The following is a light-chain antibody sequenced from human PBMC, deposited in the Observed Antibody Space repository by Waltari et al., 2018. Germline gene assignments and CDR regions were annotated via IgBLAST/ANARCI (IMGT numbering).Light chain of an antibody. CDR2: DAS. J-gene: IGKJ4*01. V-gene: IGKV3-11*01. CDR3: QQRSNWPPLT. CDR1: QNINNY. Sequence: IVLTQSPATLSLSPGERATLSCRASQNINNYLAWYQQKLGQGPRLLIFDASNRATGVPARFSGSGSGTDFTLTISSLEPEDFAVYYCQQRSNWPPLTFGGGTKVEIK.